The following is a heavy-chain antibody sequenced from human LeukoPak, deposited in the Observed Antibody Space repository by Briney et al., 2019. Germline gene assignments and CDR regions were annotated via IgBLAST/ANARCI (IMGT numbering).Heavy chain of an antibody. CDR3: AWYSDGGSSDYFDY. D-gene: IGHD4-23*01. V-gene: IGHV1-69*04. J-gene: IGHJ4*02. Sequence: ASVKVSCKASGGTFSSYAISWVRQAPGQGLEWMGRIIPILGIANYAQKFQGRVTITADKSTSTAYMELSSLRSEDTAVYYCAWYSDGGSSDYFDYWGQGTLVTVSS. CDR2: IIPILGIA. CDR1: GGTFSSYA.